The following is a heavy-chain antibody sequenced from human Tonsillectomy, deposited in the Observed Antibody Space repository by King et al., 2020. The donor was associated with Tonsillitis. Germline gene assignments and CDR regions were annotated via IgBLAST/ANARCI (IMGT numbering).Heavy chain of an antibody. CDR3: AKGEVGTLHYFHY. J-gene: IGHJ4*02. D-gene: IGHD1-26*01. CDR1: GFTFTSYG. CDR2: IRYDGGEK. Sequence: VQLVESGGGVVQPGGSLRLSCAASGFTFTSYGMHWVRQAPGKGLEWVAFIRYDGGEKYYADSVKGRFTVSRDNSKNTLFLQINSLSAEDTAVYYCAKGEVGTLHYFHYWGQGTLVTVSS. V-gene: IGHV3-30*02.